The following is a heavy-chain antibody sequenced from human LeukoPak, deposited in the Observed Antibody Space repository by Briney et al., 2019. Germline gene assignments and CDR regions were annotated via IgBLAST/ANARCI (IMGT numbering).Heavy chain of an antibody. CDR2: INHREST. D-gene: IGHD3-22*01. V-gene: IGHV4-34*01. J-gene: IGHJ3*02. Sequence: PSETLSLTCTVSGGSISSYYWSWIRQPPGKGLEWIGEINHRESTNDNPSLKSRVTISVDTSKNQIPLKLSSGTAADTAVYYCARARYYDSSGYPVDAFDIWGQGTMLTVPS. CDR3: ARARYYDSSGYPVDAFDI. CDR1: GGSISSYY.